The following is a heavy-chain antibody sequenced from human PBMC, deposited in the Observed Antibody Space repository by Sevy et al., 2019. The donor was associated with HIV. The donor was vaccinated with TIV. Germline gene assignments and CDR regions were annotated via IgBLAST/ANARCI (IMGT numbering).Heavy chain of an antibody. CDR1: GFPFTTYA. D-gene: IGHD3-16*02. CDR3: ARDVSGGERLGQLSAYFDY. CDR2: ISFNGGNK. Sequence: GGSLRLSCAASGFPFTTYAVHWVRQAPGKGLEWVAVISFNGGNKFYADSVRGRFTISRDNSENTMYLQMNSLRVEDTAMYYCARDVSGGERLGQLSAYFDYWGQGTLVTVSS. V-gene: IGHV3-30-3*01. J-gene: IGHJ4*02.